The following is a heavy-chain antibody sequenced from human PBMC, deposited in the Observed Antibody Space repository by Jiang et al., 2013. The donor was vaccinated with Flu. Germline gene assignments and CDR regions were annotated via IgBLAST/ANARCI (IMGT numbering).Heavy chain of an antibody. CDR3: ARVTDIVVVVAATPGTIDY. D-gene: IGHD2-15*01. V-gene: IGHV4-4*07. Sequence: YNPSLKSRVTFSVDTSKNQFSLKLSSVTAADTAVYYCARVTDIVVVVAATPGTIDYWGQGTLVTVSS. J-gene: IGHJ4*02.